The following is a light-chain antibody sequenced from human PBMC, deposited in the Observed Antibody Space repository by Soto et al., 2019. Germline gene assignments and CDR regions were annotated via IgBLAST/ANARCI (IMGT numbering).Light chain of an antibody. CDR3: CSYAGRYTYV. Sequence: QSALTQPRSVSGSPGQSASISCTGTSSDVGGYTYVSWYQQHPGKAPKVMIYDVSKRPSGVPDRFSGSKSGNTASLTISGLQSEDEADYYCCSYAGRYTYVFGTGTKVTVL. V-gene: IGLV2-11*01. CDR2: DVS. J-gene: IGLJ1*01. CDR1: SSDVGGYTY.